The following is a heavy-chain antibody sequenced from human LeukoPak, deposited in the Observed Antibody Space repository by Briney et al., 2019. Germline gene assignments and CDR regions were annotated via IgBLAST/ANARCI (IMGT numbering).Heavy chain of an antibody. CDR1: GFTLSSYA. CDR2: IGGSSDST. V-gene: IGHV3-23*01. J-gene: IGHJ1*01. D-gene: IGHD6-13*01. CDR3: ARGPRAAGSAEYFQH. Sequence: GGSLRLSCAGSGFTLSSYAVGWVRQPLGKGLEWVSTIGGSSDSTFYADSVKGRFTISRDNAKNSLYLQMNSLRAEDTAVYYCARGPRAAGSAEYFQHWGQGTLVTVSS.